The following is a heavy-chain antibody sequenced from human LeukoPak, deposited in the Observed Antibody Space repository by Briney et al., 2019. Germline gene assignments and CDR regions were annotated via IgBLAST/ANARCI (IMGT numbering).Heavy chain of an antibody. CDR2: ISSSSTTI. J-gene: IGHJ4*02. CDR3: ARERVIAAAGDGFDS. Sequence: GGSLRLSCAASGFTFSDYSMNWVRQAPGKGLEWVSYISSSSTTIFYADSVKGRFTISRDNAKNSLFLQMDGLRDEDTALYYCARERVIAAAGDGFDSWGQGTLVTVSS. V-gene: IGHV3-48*02. CDR1: GFTFSDYS. D-gene: IGHD2-21*01.